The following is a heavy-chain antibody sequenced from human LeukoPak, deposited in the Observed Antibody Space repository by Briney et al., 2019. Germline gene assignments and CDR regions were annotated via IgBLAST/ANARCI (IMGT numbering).Heavy chain of an antibody. CDR2: ISYDGSNK. CDR1: GFTFSSYA. D-gene: IGHD2-2*01. V-gene: IGHV3-30-3*01. J-gene: IGHJ4*02. Sequence: GGSLRPSCAASGFTFSSYAMHWVRQAPGKGLEWVAVISYDGSNKYYADSVKGRFTISRDNSKNTLYLQMNSLRAEDTAVYYCARVGYCSSTSCMQVYFDYWGQGTLVTVSS. CDR3: ARVGYCSSTSCMQVYFDY.